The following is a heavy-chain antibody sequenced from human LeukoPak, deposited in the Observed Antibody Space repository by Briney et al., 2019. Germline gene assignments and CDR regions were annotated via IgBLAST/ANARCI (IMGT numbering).Heavy chain of an antibody. CDR2: ISPADSNA. Sequence: GESLKISCKGSGYSFTSLWIGWVRQMPGKRLEWMGMISPADSNARYSPSFQGQVTFSADKSINTAYLQWSSLRASDTAIYYCARAIAPYNWNYVWFDPWGQGTLVTVSS. CDR1: GYSFTSLW. D-gene: IGHD1-7*01. V-gene: IGHV5-51*01. CDR3: ARAIAPYNWNYVWFDP. J-gene: IGHJ5*02.